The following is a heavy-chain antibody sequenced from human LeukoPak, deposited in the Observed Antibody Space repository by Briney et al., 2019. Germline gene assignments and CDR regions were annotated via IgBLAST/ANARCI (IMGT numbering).Heavy chain of an antibody. D-gene: IGHD3-10*01. CDR3: AIVLGLLWLGESFYGMDV. Sequence: GRSLRLSCAAPGFTFSSYAMQSVRQAPGKGVEWVAVISYDGSNKYYADSLKGRFPISRDNSKNTPYLQMNSLRAEDTAVYYCAIVLGLLWLGESFYGMDVWGKGTTVTVSS. J-gene: IGHJ6*04. CDR1: GFTFSSYA. CDR2: ISYDGSNK. V-gene: IGHV3-30*04.